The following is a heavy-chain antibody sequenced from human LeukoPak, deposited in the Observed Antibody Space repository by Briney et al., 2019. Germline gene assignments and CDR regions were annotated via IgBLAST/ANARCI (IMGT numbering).Heavy chain of an antibody. CDR2: IYYSGST. D-gene: IGHD3-10*01. V-gene: IGHV4-59*01. J-gene: IGHJ4*02. Sequence: SETLPLTCTVSGGSISTYYWSWIRQPPGKGLEWIGFIYYSGSTNQNPSLRSRVTISVDTSKNQFSLKLNSVTAADTAVYYCARGPLMVRGPFDYWGQGTLVTVSS. CDR1: GGSISTYY. CDR3: ARGPLMVRGPFDY.